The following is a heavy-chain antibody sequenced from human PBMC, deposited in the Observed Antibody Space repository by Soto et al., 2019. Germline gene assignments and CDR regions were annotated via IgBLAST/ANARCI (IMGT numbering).Heavy chain of an antibody. Sequence: GGSLRLSCAVSGFTFSSYSMNWVRQAPGKGLEWVSYISSSSSTIYYADSVKGRFTISRDNAKNSLYLQMNSLRVEDTAVYFCARVSIYYYDSSGYYDYWGQGTLVTISS. D-gene: IGHD3-22*01. J-gene: IGHJ4*02. CDR1: GFTFSSYS. CDR2: ISSSSSTI. V-gene: IGHV3-48*01. CDR3: ARVSIYYYDSSGYYDY.